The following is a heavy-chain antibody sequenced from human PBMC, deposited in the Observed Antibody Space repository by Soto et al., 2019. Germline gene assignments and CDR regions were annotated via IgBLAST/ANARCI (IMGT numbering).Heavy chain of an antibody. CDR3: ARDRGGRYYYGSGSYYFDY. D-gene: IGHD3-10*01. Sequence: ASVKVSCKASGYTFTSYGISWVRQAPGQGLEWMGWISAYNGNTNYAQKLQGRVTMTTDTSTSTAYMELRSLRSDDTAVYYCARDRGGRYYYGSGSYYFDYWGQGTLVTVSS. V-gene: IGHV1-18*01. J-gene: IGHJ4*02. CDR1: GYTFTSYG. CDR2: ISAYNGNT.